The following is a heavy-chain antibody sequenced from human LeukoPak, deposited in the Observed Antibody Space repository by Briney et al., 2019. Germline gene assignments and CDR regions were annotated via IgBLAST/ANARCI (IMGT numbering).Heavy chain of an antibody. D-gene: IGHD3-3*02. J-gene: IGHJ6*03. Sequence: GASVKVSCEAPGVTFGTYAISWVRQAPGQGLEWMGGIIAMFTTANYAQKFQGRVTITADKSTSTAYMELSSLRSEDTAVYYCARSNGPVLVSPGAPIHYYYFYMDVWGKGTTVTVSS. V-gene: IGHV1-69*06. CDR2: IIAMFTTA. CDR3: ARSNGPVLVSPGAPIHYYYFYMDV. CDR1: GVTFGTYA.